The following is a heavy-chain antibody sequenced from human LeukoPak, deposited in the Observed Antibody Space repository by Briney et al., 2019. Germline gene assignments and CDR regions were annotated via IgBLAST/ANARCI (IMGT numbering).Heavy chain of an antibody. Sequence: GGSLRLSCAASGFTVTNNYMNWVRQARGKGLEWVSVIYSDGSTFYSDSVKGRFTISRHNSKNIVYLQMNSLRTEDTAVYYCAKDLTNRWGTFDYWGQGTLVTVSS. V-gene: IGHV3-53*04. D-gene: IGHD3-16*01. CDR2: IYSDGST. CDR1: GFTVTNNY. CDR3: AKDLTNRWGTFDY. J-gene: IGHJ4*02.